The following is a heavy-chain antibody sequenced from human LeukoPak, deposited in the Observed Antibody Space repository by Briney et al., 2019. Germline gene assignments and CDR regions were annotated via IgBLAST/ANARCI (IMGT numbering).Heavy chain of an antibody. D-gene: IGHD3-10*01. Sequence: GGSLRLSCAASGFTFSSYAMSWVRQAPGKGLEWVSGISSGGGSTYYADSVKGRFTISRDNSKNTLDLEMNSLRAEDTAVYYCAKDVGGYYFTYWSGCFDHWGRGTLVTVSS. CDR3: AKDVGGYYFTYWSGCFDH. CDR1: GFTFSSYA. V-gene: IGHV3-23*01. CDR2: ISSGGGST. J-gene: IGHJ4*02.